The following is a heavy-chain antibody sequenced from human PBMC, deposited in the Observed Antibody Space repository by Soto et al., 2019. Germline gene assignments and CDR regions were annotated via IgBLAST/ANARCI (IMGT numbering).Heavy chain of an antibody. CDR1: GYTFTGHY. V-gene: IGHV1-2*02. J-gene: IGHJ4*02. D-gene: IGHD1-26*01. CDR3: GRGRSGQIVVFY. CDR2: IGPESGAT. Sequence: ASVKVSCKASGYTFTGHYIHWVRQAPEQGLEWMGEIGPESGATRYAQRFQGRVTMTRDMSITTVYMELNNLSPDDTAVYYCGRGRSGQIVVFYWGQGTPVTVSS.